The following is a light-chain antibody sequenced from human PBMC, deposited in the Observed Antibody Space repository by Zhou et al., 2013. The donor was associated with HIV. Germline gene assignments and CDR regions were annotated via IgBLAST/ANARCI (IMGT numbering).Light chain of an antibody. CDR3: QSYDSSLSGLWV. CDR1: TSNIGAASG. J-gene: IGLJ3*02. V-gene: IGLV1-40*01. CDR2: SNN. Sequence: QSVLTQPPSVSGAPGQRVIISCTGNTSNIGAASGVHWYQQVLGASPKLLIYSNNNRPSGVPDRFSGSKSGTSASLVISGVQVEDEADYYCQSYDSSLSGLWVFGGGTKLTVL.